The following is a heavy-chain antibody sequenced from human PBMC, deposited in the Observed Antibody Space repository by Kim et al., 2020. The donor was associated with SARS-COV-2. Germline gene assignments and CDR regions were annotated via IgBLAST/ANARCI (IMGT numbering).Heavy chain of an antibody. CDR1: GGSVSSGSYY. D-gene: IGHD6-13*01. CDR2: IYYSGST. CDR3: ARDPPSSSSPYGAFDI. Sequence: SETLSLTCTVSGGSVSSGSYYWSWIRQPPGKGLEWIGYIYYSGSTNYNPSLKSRVTISVDTSKNQFSLKLSSVTAADTAVYYCARDPPSSSSPYGAFDIWGQGTMVTVSS. J-gene: IGHJ3*02. V-gene: IGHV4-61*01.